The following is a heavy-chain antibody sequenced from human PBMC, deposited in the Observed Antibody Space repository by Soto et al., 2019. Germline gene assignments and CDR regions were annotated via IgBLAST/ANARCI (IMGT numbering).Heavy chain of an antibody. Sequence: PGGSLRLSCAASGFTFSSYAMSWVRQAPGKGLEWVSAISGSGGSTYYADSVKGRFTISRDNSKNTLYLQMNSLRAEDTAVYYCAKSSIFGVVITRTYYYYGMDVWGQGTTVTVSS. CDR1: GFTFSSYA. CDR2: ISGSGGST. CDR3: AKSSIFGVVITRTYYYYGMDV. J-gene: IGHJ6*02. D-gene: IGHD3-3*01. V-gene: IGHV3-23*01.